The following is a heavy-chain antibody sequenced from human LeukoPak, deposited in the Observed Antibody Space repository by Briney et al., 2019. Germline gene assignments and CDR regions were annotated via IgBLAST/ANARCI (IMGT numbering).Heavy chain of an antibody. Sequence: SETLSLTCTVSGGSISSYYWSWIRQPPGKGLERIGYIYYSGSTNYNPSLKSRVTISVDTSKNQFSLKLSSVTAADTAVYYCARGVGANDDAFDIWGQGTMVTVSS. D-gene: IGHD1-26*01. V-gene: IGHV4-59*01. J-gene: IGHJ3*02. CDR1: GGSISSYY. CDR3: ARGVGANDDAFDI. CDR2: IYYSGST.